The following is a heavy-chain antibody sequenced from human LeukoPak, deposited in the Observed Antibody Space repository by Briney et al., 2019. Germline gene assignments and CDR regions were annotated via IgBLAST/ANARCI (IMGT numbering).Heavy chain of an antibody. D-gene: IGHD4-17*01. Sequence: ASVKVSCKASGYTFTSYDINWVRQATGQGLEWMGWMNPNSGNTGYAQKFQGRVTMTRNTSISTAYMELSSLRSEDTAVYYCARGDYGDHSSVVWFDPWGQGTLVTVSS. CDR2: MNPNSGNT. CDR3: ARGDYGDHSSVVWFDP. J-gene: IGHJ5*02. V-gene: IGHV1-8*01. CDR1: GYTFTSYD.